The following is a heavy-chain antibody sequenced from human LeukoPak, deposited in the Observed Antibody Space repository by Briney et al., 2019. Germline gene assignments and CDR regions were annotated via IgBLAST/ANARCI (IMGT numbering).Heavy chain of an antibody. CDR3: ARGYGSSSSFDY. V-gene: IGHV1-18*01. D-gene: IGHD6-6*01. Sequence: ASVKVFCEASGYTFTSYGIGWVRQAPGQGLAWMGWISTYYGDTTYSQKFQDRVTMTTDTSTSTAYMELRNLRSLDTAVYYCARGYGSSSSFDYWGQGTLVTVSS. J-gene: IGHJ4*02. CDR1: GYTFTSYG. CDR2: ISTYYGDT.